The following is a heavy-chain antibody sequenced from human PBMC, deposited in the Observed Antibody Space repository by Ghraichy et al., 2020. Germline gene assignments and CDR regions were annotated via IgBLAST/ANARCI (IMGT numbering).Heavy chain of an antibody. D-gene: IGHD5-18*01. J-gene: IGHJ4*02. CDR2: VHGSGST. V-gene: IGHV4-59*01. CDR3: ASGTGWLQTY. CDR1: GGSISNYY. Sequence: SETLSLTCTVSGGSISNYYCNWFRQPPGKGLEWIGYVHGSGSTKYHPSLESRVTVSSDTAKNEFSLSLTSMIPGDTSVYYCASGTGWLQTYWGQGTLVTVSS.